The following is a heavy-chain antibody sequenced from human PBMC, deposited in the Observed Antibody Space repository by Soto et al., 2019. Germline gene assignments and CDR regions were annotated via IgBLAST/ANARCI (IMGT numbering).Heavy chain of an antibody. CDR1: GYTFNTYY. J-gene: IGHJ4*02. D-gene: IGHD3-22*01. CDR3: ARDRGYYYDSSAHY. CDR2: IHPSGGGT. Sequence: ASVKVSCKPSGYTFNTYYLHWVRQAPGQALEWMGVIHPSGGGTTYAQKFLGRVTVTRDTSTSTVFMELRSLRSDDTAVYYCARDRGYYYDSSAHYWGQGTLVTVSS. V-gene: IGHV1-46*02.